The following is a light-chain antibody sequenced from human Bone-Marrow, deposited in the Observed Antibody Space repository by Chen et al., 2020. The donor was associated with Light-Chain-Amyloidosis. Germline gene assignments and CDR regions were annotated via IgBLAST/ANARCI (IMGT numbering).Light chain of an antibody. CDR3: SSYTSRSTLDV. CDR2: DIS. J-gene: IGLJ1*01. CDR1: SSDVDGYNY. Sequence: QSALTQPASVFGSPGQSITISCTGTSSDVDGYNYVSWYQQHPGKAPKLMIYDISNRPSGVSNRSSGSKSGNTASLTISGLQAEDEADYYCSSYTSRSTLDVFGTGTKVTVL. V-gene: IGLV2-14*01.